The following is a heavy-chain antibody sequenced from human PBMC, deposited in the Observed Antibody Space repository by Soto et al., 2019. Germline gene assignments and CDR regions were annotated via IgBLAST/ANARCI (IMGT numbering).Heavy chain of an antibody. D-gene: IGHD3-10*02. CDR3: GRGVLS. CDR1: GGSISSGGYY. J-gene: IGHJ1*01. Sequence: QVQLQESGPGLVKASQTLSLTCNVSGGSISSGGYYWTWIRQHPGKGLEWIGNIHHSGSTFYNPXLXRXDSIAGDTSKNQCSLKLRSVTAADTAVYFCGRGVLSWGQGTLVTVSS. CDR2: IHHSGST. V-gene: IGHV4-31*01.